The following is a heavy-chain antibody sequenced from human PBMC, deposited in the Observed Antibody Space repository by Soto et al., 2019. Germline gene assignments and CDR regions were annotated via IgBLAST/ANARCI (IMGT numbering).Heavy chain of an antibody. CDR3: ARVGRPLNYCSSPSCYLDYYGRDV. V-gene: IGHV1-69*01. CDR2: IIPIFGTA. D-gene: IGHD2-2*01. CDR1: GGTFSSYA. Sequence: QVQLVQSGAEVKKPGSSVKVSCKASGGTFSSYALSGVRQAPGQGLEWMGGIIPIFGTANYAQKFQGRVTITADETTSTDDVKLRSLRSEDTSVYYCARVGRPLNYCSSPSCYLDYYGRDVWGQGTTVTVSS. J-gene: IGHJ6*02.